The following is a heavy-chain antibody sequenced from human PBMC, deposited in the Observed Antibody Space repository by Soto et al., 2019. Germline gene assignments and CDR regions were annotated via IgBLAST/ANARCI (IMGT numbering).Heavy chain of an antibody. CDR1: GGSISSGGYY. CDR2: IYYIGST. Sequence: QVQLQESGPGLVKPSQTLSLTCTVSGGSISSGGYYWNWIRQHPGKGLERIGYIYYIGSTSYNPSFKSRVTISLDTSKNHFSLKLSSVTAPDTSVYYCARRVFPWCQGTLVTVSS. V-gene: IGHV4-31*03. CDR3: ARRVFP. J-gene: IGHJ5*02.